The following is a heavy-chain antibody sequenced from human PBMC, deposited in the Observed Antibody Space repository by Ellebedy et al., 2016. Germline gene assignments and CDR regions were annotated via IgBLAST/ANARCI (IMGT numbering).Heavy chain of an antibody. D-gene: IGHD3-3*01. CDR2: INHSGST. CDR1: GGSFSGYY. J-gene: IGHJ4*02. V-gene: IGHV4-34*01. CDR3: ARLDNSGYYLNY. Sequence: SETLSLTCAVYGGSFSGYYWSWIRQPPGKGLEWIGEINHSGSTNYNPSLKSRVTISVDTSKNHFSLKLSSVTAADTAVYYCARLDNSGYYLNYWGQGTLVTVSS.